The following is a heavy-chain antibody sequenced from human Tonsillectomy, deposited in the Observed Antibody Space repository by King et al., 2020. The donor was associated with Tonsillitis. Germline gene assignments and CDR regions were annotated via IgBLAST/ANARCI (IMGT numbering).Heavy chain of an antibody. V-gene: IGHV4-59*08. J-gene: IGHJ3*02. D-gene: IGHD6-6*01. CDR3: ARPTSLYSSSSFAFDI. CDR2: IYNSGST. Sequence: QLQESGPGLVKPSETLSLTCTVSGGSISSYYWSWIRQPPGKGLEWIGGIYNSGSTNYNPSLKSRVTISVDTSKDQFSLKLSSVTAADTAVYYCARPTSLYSSSSFAFDIWGQGTMVTVSS. CDR1: GGSISSYY.